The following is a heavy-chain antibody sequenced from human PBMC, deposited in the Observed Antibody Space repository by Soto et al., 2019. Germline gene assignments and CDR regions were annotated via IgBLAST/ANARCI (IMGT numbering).Heavy chain of an antibody. CDR2: ISGRGTST. CDR3: AREYCSVGSCYRYYFDY. V-gene: IGHV3-23*01. J-gene: IGHJ4*02. CDR1: GFTFSSYD. Sequence: QLRGSLRLSCAASGFTFSSYDMSWVRQAPGKGLEWVSTISGRGTSTYYPDSVKGRFTISRDNSKNTLYLQMNSLRAEDTAVYYCAREYCSVGSCYRYYFDYWGRGTLVTVSS. D-gene: IGHD2-15*01.